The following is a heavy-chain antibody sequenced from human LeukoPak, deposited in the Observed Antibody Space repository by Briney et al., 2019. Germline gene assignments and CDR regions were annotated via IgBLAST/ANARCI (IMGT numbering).Heavy chain of an antibody. D-gene: IGHD6-13*01. Sequence: GGSLRLSCAASGFTFSGSAMHWVRQAPGKGLEWVAVISYDGINKYYADSVKGRFTISRDDSKSTLYLQMNSLRPEDTAVFYCARGMAAVPDYWGQGTLVTVSS. V-gene: IGHV3-30*04. J-gene: IGHJ4*02. CDR1: GFTFSGSA. CDR2: ISYDGINK. CDR3: ARGMAAVPDY.